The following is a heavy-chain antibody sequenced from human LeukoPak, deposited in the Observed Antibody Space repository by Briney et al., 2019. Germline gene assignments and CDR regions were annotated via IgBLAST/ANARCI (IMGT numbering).Heavy chain of an antibody. CDR2: IIPIFGTA. CDR3: ARAPCGGDCYSGAFDI. D-gene: IGHD2-21*02. J-gene: IGHJ3*02. Sequence: SVKVSCKASGGTFSSYAISWVRQAPGQGLEWMGGIIPIFGTANYAQKFQGRVTITTDESTSTAYMELSSLRSEDTAMYYCARAPCGGDCYSGAFDIWGQGTMVTASS. V-gene: IGHV1-69*05. CDR1: GGTFSSYA.